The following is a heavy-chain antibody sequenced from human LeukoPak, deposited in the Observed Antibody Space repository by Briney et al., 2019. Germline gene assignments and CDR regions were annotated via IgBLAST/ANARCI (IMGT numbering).Heavy chain of an antibody. Sequence: GGSLRLSCAASGFTFSSYSMNWVRQAPGKGLEWVSSISSSSSYIYYADSVKGRFTISRDNAKNSLHLQMNSLRAEDTAVYYCASEQQLVLYYWGQGTLVTVSS. CDR2: ISSSSSYI. J-gene: IGHJ4*02. D-gene: IGHD6-13*01. CDR3: ASEQQLVLYY. V-gene: IGHV3-21*01. CDR1: GFTFSSYS.